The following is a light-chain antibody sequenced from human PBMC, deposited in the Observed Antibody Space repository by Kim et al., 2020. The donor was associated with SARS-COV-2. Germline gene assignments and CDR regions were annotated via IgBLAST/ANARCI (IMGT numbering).Light chain of an antibody. V-gene: IGLV1-44*01. Sequence: GQRVTLACSGSNSDIGSNTVTWYQQFPGTTPKLLIYSNVQRPSGVPDRFSGSKSGTSASLAISGLQSEDEADYYCASWDDSLSGWVFGGGTQLTVL. J-gene: IGLJ3*02. CDR1: NSDIGSNT. CDR3: ASWDDSLSGWV. CDR2: SNV.